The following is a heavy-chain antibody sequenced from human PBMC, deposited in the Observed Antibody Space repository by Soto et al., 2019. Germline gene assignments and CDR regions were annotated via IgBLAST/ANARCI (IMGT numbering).Heavy chain of an antibody. CDR2: INHSGST. CDR1: GGSFSGYY. D-gene: IGHD4-17*01. Sequence: PSETLSLTCAVYGGSFSGYYWSWIRQPPGKGLEWIGEINHSGSTNYNPSLKSRVTISVDTSKNQFSLKLSSVTAADTAVYYCARAPPTYGDYVGYYYYYYYLDVWGKGTSVTVSS. V-gene: IGHV4-34*01. J-gene: IGHJ6*03. CDR3: ARAPPTYGDYVGYYYYYYYLDV.